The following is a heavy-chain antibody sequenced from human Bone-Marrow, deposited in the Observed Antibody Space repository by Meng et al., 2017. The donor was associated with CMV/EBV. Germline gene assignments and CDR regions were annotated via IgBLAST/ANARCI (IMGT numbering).Heavy chain of an antibody. J-gene: IGHJ3*02. Sequence: GESLKISCVASGFTFTTYSMNWVRQAPGKGLEWVANIKRDGSDIHYLDSVKGRFIISRDNAKDSLYLQMDSLRAEDTAVYYCVRDSSPCITNCYDAFDIWGQGTMVTVSS. CDR1: GFTFTTYS. V-gene: IGHV3-7*01. D-gene: IGHD1-14*01. CDR3: VRDSSPCITNCYDAFDI. CDR2: IKRDGSDI.